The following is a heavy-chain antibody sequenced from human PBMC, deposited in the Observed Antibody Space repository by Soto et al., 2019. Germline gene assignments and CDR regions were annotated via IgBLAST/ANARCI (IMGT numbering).Heavy chain of an antibody. CDR3: ARGYYDSSSYSKSFDI. D-gene: IGHD3-22*01. V-gene: IGHV4-59*01. CDR2: VHSSGST. Sequence: SETLSLTCSVSGDSISYSYWSWIRQSPGKGLEWIGYVHSSGSTNYNPSFRSRVTTSLDTSSNQLSLQLNSVTAADTAVYFCARGYYDSSSYSKSFDIWGQGTMVTVSS. CDR1: GDSISYSY. J-gene: IGHJ3*02.